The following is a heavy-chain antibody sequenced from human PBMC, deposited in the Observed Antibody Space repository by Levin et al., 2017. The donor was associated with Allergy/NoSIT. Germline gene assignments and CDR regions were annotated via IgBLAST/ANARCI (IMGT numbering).Heavy chain of an antibody. D-gene: IGHD1-26*01. J-gene: IGHJ4*02. CDR2: IHYSGRT. CDR3: ARQDGSGSYLGY. CDR1: DGSISNINYY. Sequence: PSETLSLTCTVSDGSISNINYYWVWIRQPPGKGLEWIASIHYSGRTYYYPSLKCRVTISVDTTKNQFSLKLSSVTAADTSVYYCARQDGSGSYLGYWGQGTLVTVSS. V-gene: IGHV4-39*01.